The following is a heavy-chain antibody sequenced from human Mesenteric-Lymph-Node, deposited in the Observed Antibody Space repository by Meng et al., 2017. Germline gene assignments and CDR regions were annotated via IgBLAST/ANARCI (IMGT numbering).Heavy chain of an antibody. Sequence: QLQLQESGPGLVKPSQTLSLTCTVSGGSISSGNHYWSWIRQHPGKGLEYIGYIYYSGSTNYSPSLKSRVTISLDKSKNQLSLKLNSVTAADTAVYYCASSDYYRSDYWGQGTLVTVSS. CDR2: IYYSGST. D-gene: IGHD3-22*01. J-gene: IGHJ4*02. CDR3: ASSDYYRSDY. CDR1: GGSISSGNHY. V-gene: IGHV4-30-4*01.